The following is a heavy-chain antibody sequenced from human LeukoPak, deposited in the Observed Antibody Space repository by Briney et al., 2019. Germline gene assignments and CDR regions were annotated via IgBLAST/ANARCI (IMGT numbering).Heavy chain of an antibody. CDR2: ISGSGSST. CDR1: GFTFSSYA. D-gene: IGHD6-13*01. CDR3: ANAIAAEAKYYYYGMDV. V-gene: IGHV3-23*01. Sequence: PGGSLRLSCAASGFTFSSYAMSWVRQAPGKGLEWVSAISGSGSSTYYADSVKGRFTISRDNSKNTLYLQMNSLRAEDTAVYYCANAIAAEAKYYYYGMDVWGQGTTVTVSS. J-gene: IGHJ6*02.